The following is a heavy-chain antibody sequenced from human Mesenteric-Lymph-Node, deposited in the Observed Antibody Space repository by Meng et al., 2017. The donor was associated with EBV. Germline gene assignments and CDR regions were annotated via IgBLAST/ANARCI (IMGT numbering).Heavy chain of an antibody. V-gene: IGHV4-39*07. CDR2: INHSGST. CDR1: GGSISTSNYY. J-gene: IGHJ4*02. Sequence: LQVQGSGPGLVKPSETLSLTCTVSGGSISTSNYYWGWIRQPPGKGLEWIGEINHSGSTNYNPSLKSRVTISVDTSKNQFSLKLSSVTAADTAVYYCARGVYYGDYAFGYWGQGTLVTVSS. D-gene: IGHD4-17*01. CDR3: ARGVYYGDYAFGY.